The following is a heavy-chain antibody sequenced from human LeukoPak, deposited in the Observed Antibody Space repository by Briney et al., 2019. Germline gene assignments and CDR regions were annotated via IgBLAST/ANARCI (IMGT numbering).Heavy chain of an antibody. CDR2: IYYSGST. V-gene: IGHV4-39*07. CDR3: ARSFGEVSHFDY. J-gene: IGHJ4*02. Sequence: PSETLSLTCTVSGGSISSGSYYWGWIRQPPGKGLEWIGSIYYSGSTYYSPSLKSRVTISVDTSKNQFSLRLSSVTAADTAVYYCARSFGEVSHFDYWGQGTLVTVSS. CDR1: GGSISSGSYY. D-gene: IGHD3-10*01.